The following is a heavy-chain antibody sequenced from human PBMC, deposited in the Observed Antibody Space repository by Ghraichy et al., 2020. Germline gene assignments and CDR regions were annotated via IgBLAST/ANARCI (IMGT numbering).Heavy chain of an antibody. D-gene: IGHD2-15*01. CDR2: IYYSGTT. CDR1: GGSISSSNIY. V-gene: IGHV4-39*01. J-gene: IGHJ3*02. CDR3: ARLVDGLRYLDI. Sequence: SETLSLTCTVSGGSISSSNIYWGWIRQPPGKGLESIRTIYYSGTTHYNPSLKSRLTISVDTSKTQFSLKLSSVTAADTAVYYCARLVDGLRYLDICGQVTMVAVPS.